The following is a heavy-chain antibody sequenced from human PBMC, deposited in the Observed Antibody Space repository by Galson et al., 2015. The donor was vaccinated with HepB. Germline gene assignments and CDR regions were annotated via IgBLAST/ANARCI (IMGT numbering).Heavy chain of an antibody. CDR3: AKDRSRITGYSSGWFFDY. V-gene: IGHV3-23*01. CDR1: GFTFSSYA. D-gene: IGHD6-19*01. J-gene: IGHJ4*02. CDR2: ISGSGGST. Sequence: SLRLSCAASGFTFSSYAMSWVRQAPGKGLEWVSAISGSGGSTYYADSVKGRFTISRDNSKNTLYPQMNSLRAEDTAVYYCAKDRSRITGYSSGWFFDYWGQGTLVTVSS.